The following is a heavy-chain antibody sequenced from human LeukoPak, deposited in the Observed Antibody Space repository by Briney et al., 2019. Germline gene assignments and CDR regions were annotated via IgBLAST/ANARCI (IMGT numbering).Heavy chain of an antibody. D-gene: IGHD2-15*01. V-gene: IGHV1-69*06. CDR2: IIPIFGTA. CDR3: ARGSGMGYPHDY. Sequence: ASVKVSCKASGGTFSSYAISWVRQAPGQGLEWMGGIIPIFGTANYAQKFQGRVTITADKSTSKAYMELSSLRSEDTAVYYCARGSGMGYPHDYWGQGTLVTVSS. J-gene: IGHJ4*02. CDR1: GGTFSSYA.